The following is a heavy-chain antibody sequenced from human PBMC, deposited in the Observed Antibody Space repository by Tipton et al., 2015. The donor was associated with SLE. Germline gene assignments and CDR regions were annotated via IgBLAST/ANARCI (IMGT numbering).Heavy chain of an antibody. CDR1: GYSFDTFW. D-gene: IGHD3-16*02. V-gene: IGHV5-51*03. Sequence: VQLVQSGAEVKKPGESLKISCKGSGYSFDTFWIGCVRQMPGKGLEWMGIMYPDDSNTRYSPPFQGQVTISADKSINTAYLQWSSLKASDTAIYFCVLSWGSYPTVMFDYWGQGTLVTVSS. CDR2: MYPDDSNT. J-gene: IGHJ4*02. CDR3: VLSWGSYPTVMFDY.